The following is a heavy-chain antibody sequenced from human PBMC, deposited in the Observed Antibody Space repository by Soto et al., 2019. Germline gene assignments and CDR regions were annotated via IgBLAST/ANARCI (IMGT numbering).Heavy chain of an antibody. V-gene: IGHV4-59*01. J-gene: IGHJ5*02. CDR1: GGSISSYY. CDR2: IYYSWST. D-gene: IGHD5-12*01. CDR3: ARLRPRYNYRWFDP. Sequence: SETLSLTCTVSGGSISSYYWSWIRQPPGKELEWIGYIYYSWSTNYNPSLKSRVTLSVDMSKTQFSLKLSSVTAADTAVYYCARLRPRYNYRWFDPWGQGTLVTVSS.